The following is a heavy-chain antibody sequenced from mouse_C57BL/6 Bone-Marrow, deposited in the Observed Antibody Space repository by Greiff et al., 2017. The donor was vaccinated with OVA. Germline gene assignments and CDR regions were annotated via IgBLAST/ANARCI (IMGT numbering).Heavy chain of an antibody. V-gene: IGHV14-4*01. Sequence: EVQLQQSGAELVRPGASVKLSCTASGFNIKDDYMHWVKQRPEQGLEWIGWIDPENGDTEYASKFQGKATITADTSSNTAYLQLSSLTSEDTAVYYCTTKGAAQAKAWFAYWGQWTLVTVSA. CDR1: GFNIKDDY. J-gene: IGHJ3*01. CDR3: TTKGAAQAKAWFAY. D-gene: IGHD3-2*02. CDR2: IDPENGDT.